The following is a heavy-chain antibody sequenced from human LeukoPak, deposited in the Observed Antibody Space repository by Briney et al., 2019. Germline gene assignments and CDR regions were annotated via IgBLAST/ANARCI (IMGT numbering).Heavy chain of an antibody. D-gene: IGHD3-9*01. CDR1: GFTFSSYC. J-gene: IGHJ4*02. CDR3: AKVGGFDWLFPPKSYYFDY. Sequence: PGGSLRLSCAASGFTFSSYCMHWVRQAPGKGLEWVAVISYDGYNRYYGDSVKGRFTISRDNSKNTLYLQMNSLRAEDTGVYYCAKVGGFDWLFPPKSYYFDYWGQGTLVTVSS. CDR2: ISYDGYNR. V-gene: IGHV3-30*12.